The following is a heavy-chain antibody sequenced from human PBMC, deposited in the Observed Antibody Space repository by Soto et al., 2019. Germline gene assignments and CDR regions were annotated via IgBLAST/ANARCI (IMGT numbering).Heavy chain of an antibody. D-gene: IGHD2-21*01. CDR3: ARGAYCGGGVCPYGFDV. CDR2: SRNKPNGYTT. CDR1: GFTFSDYY. J-gene: IGHJ6*02. Sequence: EVQLVESGGGLVQPGGSLRLSCAASGFTFSDYYMDWVRQAPGKGLEWVARSRNKPNGYTTEYAASVRGRFTISRDDSKYSVSLQMNSLRIEDTAVYYCARGAYCGGGVCPYGFDVWGQGTTVTVSS. V-gene: IGHV3-72*01.